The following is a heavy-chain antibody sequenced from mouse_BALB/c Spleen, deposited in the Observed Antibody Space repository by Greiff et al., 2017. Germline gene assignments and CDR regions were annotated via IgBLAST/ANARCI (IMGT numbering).Heavy chain of an antibody. V-gene: IGHV5-17*02. CDR3: ARYDYDGGFAY. CDR2: ISSGSSTI. D-gene: IGHD2-4*01. CDR1: GFTFSSFG. J-gene: IGHJ3*01. Sequence: EVHLVESGGGLVQPGGSRKLSCAASGFTFSSFGMHWVRQAPEKGLEWVAYISSGSSTIYYADTVKGRFTISRDNPKNTLFLQMTSLRSEDTAMYYCARYDYDGGFAYWGQGTLVTVSA.